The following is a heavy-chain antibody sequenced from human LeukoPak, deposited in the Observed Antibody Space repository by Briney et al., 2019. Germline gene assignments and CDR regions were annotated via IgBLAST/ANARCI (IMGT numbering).Heavy chain of an antibody. D-gene: IGHD5-24*01. CDR1: GGTFSSYA. J-gene: IGHJ3*02. CDR3: AREEVEMATGSAFDI. CDR2: IIPIFGIA. V-gene: IGHV1-69*04. Sequence: SVKVSCKASGGTFSSYAISWVRQAPGQGLEWMGRIIPIFGIANYAQKFQGRVTITADKSTSTAYMELSSLRSEDTAVYYCAREEVEMATGSAFDIWGQGTMVTVSS.